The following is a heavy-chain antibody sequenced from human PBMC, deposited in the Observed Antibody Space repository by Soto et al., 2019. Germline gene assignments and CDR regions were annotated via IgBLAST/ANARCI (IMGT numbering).Heavy chain of an antibody. CDR1: GYSFTSYW. CDR3: ARHAYRSSRKIGEFDY. Sequence: GESLKISCKGSGYSFTSYWIGWVRQMPGKGLEWMGIIYPGDSDTRYSPSFQGQVTISADKSISTAYLQWSSLKASDTAMYYCARHAYRSSRKIGEFDYWGQGTLVTVYS. CDR2: IYPGDSDT. V-gene: IGHV5-51*01. J-gene: IGHJ4*02. D-gene: IGHD6-13*01.